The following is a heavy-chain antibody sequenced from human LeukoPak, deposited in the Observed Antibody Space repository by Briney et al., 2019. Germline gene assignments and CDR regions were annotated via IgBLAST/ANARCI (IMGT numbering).Heavy chain of an antibody. CDR1: GGSFSGYY. CDR3: ARGRRNFDY. J-gene: IGHJ4*02. CDR2: INHSGST. V-gene: IGHV4-34*01. Sequence: PSETLSLTCAVYGGSFSGYYWSWIRQPPGKELEWIGEINHSGSTNYNPSLRSRVTISVDTSKNQFSLKLSSVTAADTAVYYCARGRRNFDYWGQGTLVTVSS.